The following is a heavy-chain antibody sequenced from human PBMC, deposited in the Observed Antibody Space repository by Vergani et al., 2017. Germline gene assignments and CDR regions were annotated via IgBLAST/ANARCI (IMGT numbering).Heavy chain of an antibody. J-gene: IGHJ4*02. CDR1: GFIFSDYW. CDR3: ARSRDGYGAFDN. V-gene: IGHV3-74*01. D-gene: IGHD5-24*01. Sequence: DVQLVESGGGLVQPGESLRLSCAASGFIFSDYWMHWVRQAPGQGLVWVSRSDGDGDSTSYADSVEGRVTISRDNAKSTLFLQMSSLRVEDTAVYYCARSRDGYGAFDNWGQGTLVTVSA. CDR2: SDGDGDST.